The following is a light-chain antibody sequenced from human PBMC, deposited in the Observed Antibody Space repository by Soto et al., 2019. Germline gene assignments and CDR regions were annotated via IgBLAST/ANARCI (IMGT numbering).Light chain of an antibody. CDR1: QSVRSN. V-gene: IGKV3-15*01. J-gene: IGKJ4*01. CDR3: QQYNNWPLT. CDR2: GAS. Sequence: EIVMTQSPATLSVSPGERATLSCRASQSVRSNLAWYQQKPGQAPRLLIYGASTRATGIPARFSGSGSGTEFTLTISSLQSEDFAVYNCQQYNNWPLTFGGGPKVDIK.